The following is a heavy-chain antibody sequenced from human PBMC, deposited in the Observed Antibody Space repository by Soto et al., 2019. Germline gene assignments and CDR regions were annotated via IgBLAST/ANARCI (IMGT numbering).Heavy chain of an antibody. Sequence: QLQLQESGPRLVRPSETLSLTCTDSGASINTDNYWGWVRQTPGKGLEWIGGVHYTGSTYYSSTLKSRVTISMDTSKNQLSLNLRSVTAADTAMYYCVKHELWLVRLYWGQGTLVTVSS. D-gene: IGHD1-1*01. CDR2: VHYTGST. CDR3: VKHELWLVRLY. V-gene: IGHV4-39*01. CDR1: GASINTDNY. J-gene: IGHJ4*02.